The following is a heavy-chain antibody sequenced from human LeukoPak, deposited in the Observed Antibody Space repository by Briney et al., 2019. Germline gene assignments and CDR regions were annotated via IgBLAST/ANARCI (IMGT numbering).Heavy chain of an antibody. Sequence: GGSLRLSCAASGFTFSSYDMTWVRQAPGKGLEWVSTISGNGGSTYYADSVKGRVTVSRDKSKNILYLQMNSLRAEDTAVYYCAKYRSSWSFDYWGQGTLVTVSS. V-gene: IGHV3-23*01. CDR3: AKYRSSWSFDY. D-gene: IGHD6-13*01. CDR2: ISGNGGST. CDR1: GFTFSSYD. J-gene: IGHJ4*02.